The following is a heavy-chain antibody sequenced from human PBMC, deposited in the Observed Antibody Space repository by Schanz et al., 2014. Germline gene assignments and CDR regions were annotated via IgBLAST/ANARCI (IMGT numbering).Heavy chain of an antibody. D-gene: IGHD3-9*01. CDR2: IYGGST. J-gene: IGHJ4*01. CDR1: GFTVSSNY. V-gene: IGHV3-66*01. CDR3: ARTTNPFNFDSWPYLDY. Sequence: EVQLVESGGGLVQPGGSLRLSCAASGFTVSSNYMSWVRQAPGKGLEWVSFIYGGSTYYTDSVKGRFTISRDNSKNTLYLQMNSLRAEDTAVYYCARTTNPFNFDSWPYLDYWGHGTQVVVSS.